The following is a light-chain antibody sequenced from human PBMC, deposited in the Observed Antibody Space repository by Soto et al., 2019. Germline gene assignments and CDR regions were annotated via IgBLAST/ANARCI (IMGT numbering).Light chain of an antibody. CDR2: EVN. Sequence: QSALTQPPSASGSPGQSVTISCTGTSSTIGDFNSVSWYQHHPDKAPKLVIYEVNKRPSGVPDRFSGSKSGNTASLTVSGLQAEDEADYYCSSYAGRNCLFGGGTKLTVL. J-gene: IGLJ2*01. V-gene: IGLV2-8*01. CDR1: SSTIGDFNS. CDR3: SSYAGRNCL.